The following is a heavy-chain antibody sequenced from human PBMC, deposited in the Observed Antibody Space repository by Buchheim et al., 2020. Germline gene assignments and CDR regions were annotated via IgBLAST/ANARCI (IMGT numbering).Heavy chain of an antibody. CDR2: ISYDGSNK. J-gene: IGHJ6*02. Sequence: QVQLVESGGGVVQPGRSLRLSCAASGFTFSSYGMHWVRQAPGKGLEWVAVISYDGSNKYYADSVKGRFTISRDNSKNTLYLQMNSLRAVDTAVYYCAKDTTGEWLYYYYYGMDVWGQGTT. V-gene: IGHV3-30*18. CDR1: GFTFSSYG. CDR3: AKDTTGEWLYYYYYGMDV. D-gene: IGHD6-19*01.